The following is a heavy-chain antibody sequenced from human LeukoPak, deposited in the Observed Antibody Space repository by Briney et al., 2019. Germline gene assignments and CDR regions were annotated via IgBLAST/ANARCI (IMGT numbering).Heavy chain of an antibody. CDR1: GFTFSNYW. J-gene: IGHJ4*02. D-gene: IGHD4-11*01. Sequence: PGGSLRLSCAASGFTFSNYWMSWVRQAPGKGLEWVANIKQDGSVKNYVDSVKGRFTISRDNFQRTVYLQMNSLRAEDTAVYYCAKDAQRGFDYSNSLDKWGQGTLVTVSS. CDR3: AKDAQRGFDYSNSLDK. CDR2: IKQDGSVK. V-gene: IGHV3-7*01.